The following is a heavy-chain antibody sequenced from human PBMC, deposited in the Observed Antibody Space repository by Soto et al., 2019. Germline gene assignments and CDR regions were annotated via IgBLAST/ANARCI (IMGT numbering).Heavy chain of an antibody. V-gene: IGHV3-48*01. CDR2: INTVGDTV. J-gene: IGHJ4*02. CDR3: TRDPPPNPYENNGLDY. D-gene: IGHD3-22*01. CDR1: GFTFSSYS. Sequence: GGSLRLSCAASGFTFSSYSINWVRQAPGKGLEWTSHINTVGDTVYADSVKGRFTTSRDNGRNSLYLQMNSLRAEDTAVYYCTRDPPPNPYENNGLDYWVQGTLVTVSS.